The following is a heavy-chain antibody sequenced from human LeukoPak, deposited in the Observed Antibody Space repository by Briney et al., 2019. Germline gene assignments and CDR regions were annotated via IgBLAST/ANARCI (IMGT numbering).Heavy chain of an antibody. J-gene: IGHJ5*02. CDR2: IYYSGST. CDR1: GGSICSGDYY. Sequence: SQTLSLTCTVSGGSICSGDYYWSWIRQPPGKGLEWIGYIYYSGSTYYSPSLKSRVTISVDTSKNQFSLKLSSVTAADTAVYYCARAKTYYYGSGRYTIDWFDPWGQGTLVTVSS. D-gene: IGHD3-10*01. V-gene: IGHV4-30-4*01. CDR3: ARAKTYYYGSGRYTIDWFDP.